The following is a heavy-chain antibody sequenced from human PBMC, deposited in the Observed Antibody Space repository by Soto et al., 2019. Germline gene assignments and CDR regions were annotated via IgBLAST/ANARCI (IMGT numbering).Heavy chain of an antibody. Sequence: SETLSLTCDVSGVSIRGNHWSWIRQAPGKGLEWVGYVHFSGSTTYNPSLEPRLNISFDMSKSQVYLQLTSVTAADTAVYYCARFGAAAAHDDNWGRGVLVT. CDR3: ARFGAAAAHDDN. CDR1: GVSIRGNH. CDR2: VHFSGST. D-gene: IGHD6-13*01. V-gene: IGHV4-59*01. J-gene: IGHJ4*01.